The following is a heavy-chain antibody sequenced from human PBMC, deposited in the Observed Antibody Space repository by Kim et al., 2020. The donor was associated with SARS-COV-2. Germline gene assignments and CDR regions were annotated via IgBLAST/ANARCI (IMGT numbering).Heavy chain of an antibody. V-gene: IGHV4-59*12. D-gene: IGHD3-16*02. CDR3: ARYFYDYVWGSYRPGGYYFDC. CDR2: VYNTGST. J-gene: IGHJ4*02. Sequence: SETLSLTCTVSAGSMITDYWSWIRQPPGKGLEWIGYVYNTGSTNYNPSLKSRVTISVDTSKNQFSLKLSSVTAADTAVYYCARYFYDYVWGSYRPGGYYFDCWGQGTLVTVSS. CDR1: AGSMITDY.